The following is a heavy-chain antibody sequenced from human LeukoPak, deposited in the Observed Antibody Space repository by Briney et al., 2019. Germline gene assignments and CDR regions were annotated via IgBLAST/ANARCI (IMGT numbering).Heavy chain of an antibody. CDR1: GYTFSSRG. CDR3: ARAPIGSGSPAPFDY. J-gene: IGHJ4*02. Sequence: SVRVSCKTSGYTFSSRGISWVRQAPGQGLEWMGGIIPIFGTANYAQKFQGRVTITADESTSTAYMELSSLRSEDTAVYYCARAPIGSGSPAPFDYWGQGTLVTVSS. D-gene: IGHD6-19*01. CDR2: IIPIFGTA. V-gene: IGHV1-69*13.